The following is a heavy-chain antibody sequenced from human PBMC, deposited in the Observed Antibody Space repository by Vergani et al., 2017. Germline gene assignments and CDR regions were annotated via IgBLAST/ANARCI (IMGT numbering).Heavy chain of an antibody. CDR1: GYSFTSYW. CDR2: IYPGDSDT. D-gene: IGHD2-15*01. CDR3: ARHQXPGYCSGGSCYVGGIDY. V-gene: IGHV5-51*01. J-gene: IGHJ4*02. Sequence: EVQLVQSGAEVKKPGESLKISCKGSGYSFTSYWIGWVRQMPGKGLEWMGIIYPGDSDTRYSPSFQGQVTISADKSISTAYLQWSSLKASDTAMYYCARHQXPGYCSGGSCYVGGIDYWGQGTLVTVSS.